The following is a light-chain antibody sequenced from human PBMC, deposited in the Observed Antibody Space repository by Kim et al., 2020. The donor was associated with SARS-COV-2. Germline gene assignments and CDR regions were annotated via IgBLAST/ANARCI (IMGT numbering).Light chain of an antibody. V-gene: IGLV3-1*01. J-gene: IGLJ2*01. CDR2: EDN. CDR1: RLGDKY. CDR3: QTWDSSLVV. Sequence: SVSAGQTASITCSGARLGDKYACWYQQKPGQSPVMVIHEDNKRPSGIPERFSGSNSENRATLTISGTQAMDEADYYCQTWDSSLVVFGGGTQLTVL.